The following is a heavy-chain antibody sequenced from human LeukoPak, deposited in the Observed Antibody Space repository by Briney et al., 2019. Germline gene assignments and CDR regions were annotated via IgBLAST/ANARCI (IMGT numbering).Heavy chain of an antibody. CDR2: INHSGST. J-gene: IGHJ5*02. CDR3: AREGFINWFDP. Sequence: KASETLSLTCAVYGGSFSGYYWSWIRQPPGKGLEWIGEINHSGSTNYNPSLKSRVTISVDTSKNQFSLKLSSVTAADTAVYYCAREGFINWFDPWGQGTLVTVSS. CDR1: GGSFSGYY. V-gene: IGHV4-34*01.